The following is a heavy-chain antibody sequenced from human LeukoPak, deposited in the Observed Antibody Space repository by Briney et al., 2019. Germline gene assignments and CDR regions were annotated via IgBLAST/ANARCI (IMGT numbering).Heavy chain of an antibody. D-gene: IGHD5-18*01. CDR2: IYTSGST. J-gene: IGHJ6*03. Sequence: PSETLSLTCTVSAVSNSSYYWNWIRQSAGKGLEGIGRIYTSGSTYYNPSLKSRVSMSVDTSKNQFSLKLSSVTAADTAVYYCARGRYSYGPQNYDYMDVWGKGTTVTISS. CDR1: AVSNSSYY. CDR3: ARGRYSYGPQNYDYMDV. V-gene: IGHV4-4*07.